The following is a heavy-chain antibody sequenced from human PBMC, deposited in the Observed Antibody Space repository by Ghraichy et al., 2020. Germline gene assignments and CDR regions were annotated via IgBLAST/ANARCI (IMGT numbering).Heavy chain of an antibody. D-gene: IGHD6-13*01. J-gene: IGHJ5*02. Sequence: LSLTCAASGFTFSDYYMSWIRQAPGKGLEWVSYISSSSSYTNYADSVKGRFTISRDNAKNSLYLQMNSLRAEDTAVYYCARVFSSSSLGPWGQGTLVTVSS. CDR2: ISSSSSYT. V-gene: IGHV3-11*06. CDR3: ARVFSSSSLGP. CDR1: GFTFSDYY.